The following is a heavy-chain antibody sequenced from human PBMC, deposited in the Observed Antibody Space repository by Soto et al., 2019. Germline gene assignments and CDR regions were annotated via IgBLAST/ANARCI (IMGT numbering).Heavy chain of an antibody. V-gene: IGHV4-39*02. CDR3: ARDRVGNFDY. J-gene: IGHJ4*02. Sequence: PSETLSLTCTVSGGSITYINNHYCSWFRLPPGKGLEWIGSIYYSGSTYYNPSLKSRVTIYVDTSKNQFSLKLNSVTAADTAVYYCARDRVGNFDYWGQGTLVTVSS. D-gene: IGHD1-26*01. CDR1: GGSITYINNHY. CDR2: IYYSGST.